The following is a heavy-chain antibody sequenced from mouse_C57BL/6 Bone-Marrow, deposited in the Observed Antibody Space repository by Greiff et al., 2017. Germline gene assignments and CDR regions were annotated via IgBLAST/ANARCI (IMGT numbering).Heavy chain of an antibody. CDR3: EREGRDYDDGSWFAY. CDR2: IDPNSGGT. Sequence: VQLQQPGAELVKPGASVKLSCKASGYTFTSYWMHWVKQRPGRGLEWIGRIDPNSGGTKYTEKFKSKATLTVDKPSSAAYRQLSSLTSEDSAVYYCEREGRDYDDGSWFAYWGQGTLVTVSA. J-gene: IGHJ3*01. CDR1: GYTFTSYW. D-gene: IGHD2-4*01. V-gene: IGHV1-72*01.